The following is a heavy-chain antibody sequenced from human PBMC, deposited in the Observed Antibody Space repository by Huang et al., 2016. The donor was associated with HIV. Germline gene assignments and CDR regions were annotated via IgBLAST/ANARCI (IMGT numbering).Heavy chain of an antibody. CDR1: GGSFNNFG. V-gene: IGHV1-69*13. Sequence: QVQLVQSGAEVRKPGSSVKVSCRASGGSFNNFGINWVRQAPGQGLEWRGGIIPRFGTRNDAQRFKDRVTITADETTGVVHLEVTSIRSDDTAVYFCAKRGGAWGSPYAFDLWGPGTMVTVSS. D-gene: IGHD3-16*01. J-gene: IGHJ3*01. CDR3: AKRGGAWGSPYAFDL. CDR2: IIPRFGTR.